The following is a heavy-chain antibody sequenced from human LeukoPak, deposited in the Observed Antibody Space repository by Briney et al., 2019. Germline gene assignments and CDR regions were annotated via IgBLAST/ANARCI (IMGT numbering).Heavy chain of an antibody. D-gene: IGHD3-16*01. CDR1: GFTFSNYG. V-gene: IGHV3-23*01. CDR2: ISGNGGST. CDR3: AKDDDWGRFNH. J-gene: IGHJ1*01. Sequence: GGSLRLSCAASGFTFSNYGMNWVRQAPGKGLEWLSAISGNGGSTYYADSVKGRFTISRDNFKNTVSLQLNSLRAEDTAMYYCAKDDDWGRFNHWGQGTLVTVSS.